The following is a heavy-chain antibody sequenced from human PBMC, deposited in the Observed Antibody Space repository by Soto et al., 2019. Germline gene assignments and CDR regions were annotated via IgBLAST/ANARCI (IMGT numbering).Heavy chain of an antibody. V-gene: IGHV3-7*01. D-gene: IGHD3-22*01. Sequence: PGGSLRLSCAASGFTFSSYWMSWVRQAPGKGLEWVANIKQDGSEKYYVDSVKGRFTISRDNAKNSLYLQMNSLRAEDTAVYYCARDRTYYYDSSGYYYSAYFDLWGRGTLVTVSS. CDR1: GFTFSSYW. CDR2: IKQDGSEK. CDR3: ARDRTYYYDSSGYYYSAYFDL. J-gene: IGHJ2*01.